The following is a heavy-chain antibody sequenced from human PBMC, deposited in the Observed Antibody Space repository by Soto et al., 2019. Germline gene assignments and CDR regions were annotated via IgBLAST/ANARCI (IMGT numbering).Heavy chain of an antibody. V-gene: IGHV3-53*01. CDR2: IYSTGTT. CDR3: AKDGRGSGSHYNSFGY. CDR1: GFTVGNNY. D-gene: IGHD3-10*01. J-gene: IGHJ4*02. Sequence: EVQLVESGGGLIQPGGSPKLSCAASGFTVGNNYMSWVRQAPGKGLEWVSLIYSTGTTKYADSVKGRFTVSRDNAKKTLYLQMNSLRAEDTAVYYCAKDGRGSGSHYNSFGYWGQGTLVTVSS.